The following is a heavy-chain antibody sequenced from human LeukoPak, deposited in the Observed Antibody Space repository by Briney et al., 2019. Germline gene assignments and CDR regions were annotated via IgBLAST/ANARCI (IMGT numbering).Heavy chain of an antibody. V-gene: IGHV1-69*13. CDR2: IFPIFGTA. J-gene: IGHJ4*02. D-gene: IGHD1-1*01. CDR3: AREGTTPLDY. Sequence: ASVTVSCKASGGTFSSYAISWVRQAPGQGLEWMGGIFPIFGTANYAQKFQGRVTITADESTSTAYMELSSLRSEDTAVYYCAREGTTPLDYWGQGTLVTVSS. CDR1: GGTFSSYA.